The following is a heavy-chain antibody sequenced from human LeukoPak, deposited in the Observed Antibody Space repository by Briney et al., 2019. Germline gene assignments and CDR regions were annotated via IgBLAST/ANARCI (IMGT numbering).Heavy chain of an antibody. CDR3: ARGRQDVTMIVVVMTAVSYYLDV. V-gene: IGHV4-34*01. D-gene: IGHD3-22*01. CDR1: GGSFSGYY. Sequence: PSETLSLTCAVYGGSFSGYYWTWIRQTPEKGLEWIGEMNPSGSTSYSPSLKSRVTISVDTSKNQFSLKLSSVTAADTAVYYCARGRQDVTMIVVVMTAVSYYLDVRGKGTTVTVS. J-gene: IGHJ6*03. CDR2: MNPSGST.